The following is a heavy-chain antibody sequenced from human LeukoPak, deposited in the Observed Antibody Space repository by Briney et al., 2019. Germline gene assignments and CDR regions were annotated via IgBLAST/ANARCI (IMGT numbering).Heavy chain of an antibody. CDR1: GGSISSGDYY. J-gene: IGHJ4*02. CDR2: IYYSGST. D-gene: IGHD4-17*01. Sequence: SQTLSLTCTVSGGSISSGDYYWSWIRQPPGKGLEWIGYIYYSGSTYYNPSLKSRVTISVDTSKNQFSLKLSSVTAADTAVYYCARERYGDYGPFDYWGQGTLVTVSS. V-gene: IGHV4-30-4*01. CDR3: ARERYGDYGPFDY.